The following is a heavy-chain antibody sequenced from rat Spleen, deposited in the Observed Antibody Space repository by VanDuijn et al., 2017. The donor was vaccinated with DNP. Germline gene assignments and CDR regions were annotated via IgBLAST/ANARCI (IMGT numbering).Heavy chain of an antibody. Sequence: EVQLVESGGGLVQPGRSLKLSCAASGFTFSDYYMAWVRQAPTKGLEWVAYIRYDGGSIHYGESVRGRFTISRDNAKSTLYLQMNSLRSEDMATYYCARPWDLGFAYWGQGTLVTVSS. CDR3: ARPWDLGFAY. D-gene: IGHD4-6*01. J-gene: IGHJ3*01. CDR2: IRYDGGSI. CDR1: GFTFSDYY. V-gene: IGHV5-22*01.